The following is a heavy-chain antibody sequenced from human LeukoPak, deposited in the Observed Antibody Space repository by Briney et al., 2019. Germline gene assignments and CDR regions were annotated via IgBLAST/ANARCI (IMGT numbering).Heavy chain of an antibody. Sequence: GGSLRLSCAASGFTFSDYYMSWIRQAPGKGLEWVSYISSSGSTIYYADSVKGRFTISRDNAKNSLYLQMNSLRAEDTAVYYCARDRGYCSGGSCYYYYYMDVWGKGTTVTISS. CDR2: ISSSGSTI. J-gene: IGHJ6*03. CDR3: ARDRGYCSGGSCYYYYYMDV. D-gene: IGHD2-15*01. CDR1: GFTFSDYY. V-gene: IGHV3-11*01.